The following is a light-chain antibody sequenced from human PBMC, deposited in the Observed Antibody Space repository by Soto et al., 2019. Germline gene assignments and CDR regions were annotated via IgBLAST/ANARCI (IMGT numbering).Light chain of an antibody. V-gene: IGLV2-8*01. CDR2: DVA. Sequence: QSALTQPPSASGSPGQSVTISCTGTNSDVGLFNFVSWYQQHPGKGPKLTIYDVARRPSGVPDRFSGSKSGDTAFLTVSGLQAEDETYYYCCAYAGSNKMIFGGGTKVTVL. CDR3: CAYAGSNKMI. CDR1: NSDVGLFNF. J-gene: IGLJ2*01.